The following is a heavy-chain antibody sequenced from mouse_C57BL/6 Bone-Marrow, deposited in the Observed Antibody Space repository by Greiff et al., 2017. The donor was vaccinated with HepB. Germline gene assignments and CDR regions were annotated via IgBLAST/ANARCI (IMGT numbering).Heavy chain of an antibody. J-gene: IGHJ1*03. CDR2: IDPSDSYT. CDR1: GYTFTSYW. D-gene: IGHD4-1*01. V-gene: IGHV1-59*01. Sequence: QVQLQQPGAELVRPGPSVKLSCKASGYTFTSYWMHWVKQRPGQGLEWIGVIDPSDSYTNYNQKFKGKATLTVDTSSSTAYMQLSSLTSEDSAVYYCARSLTGTCWYFDVWGTGTTVTVSS. CDR3: ARSLTGTCWYFDV.